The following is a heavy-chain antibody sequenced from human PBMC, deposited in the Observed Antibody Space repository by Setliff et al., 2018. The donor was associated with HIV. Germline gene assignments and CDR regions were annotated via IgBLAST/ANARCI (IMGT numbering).Heavy chain of an antibody. CDR1: GYTFTTYY. Sequence: SVKVSCKASGYTFTTYYIHWVRRAPGQGLEWMGILNPSEGTTSFAQKFQGRVTMTRDTSTSTVYMDLSSLRADDTAVYYCVRGYRSAWNSWFDAWGQGTRVTVSS. V-gene: IGHV1-46*01. D-gene: IGHD6-19*01. CDR2: LNPSEGTT. CDR3: VRGYRSAWNSWFDA. J-gene: IGHJ5*02.